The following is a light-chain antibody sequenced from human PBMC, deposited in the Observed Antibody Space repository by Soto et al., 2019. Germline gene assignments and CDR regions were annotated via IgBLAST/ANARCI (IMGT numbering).Light chain of an antibody. CDR3: QQYSNWPRT. Sequence: EIVMTQSPATLSLSPGERATLSCRASQSVSSDLARYQHKPGQAPRRLIYGASPRTTGIPARFSGSGAGTEFILTIISMQSQDFSVYYCQQYSNWPRTFGQGTKVEIK. CDR1: QSVSSD. CDR2: GAS. J-gene: IGKJ1*01. V-gene: IGKV3-15*01.